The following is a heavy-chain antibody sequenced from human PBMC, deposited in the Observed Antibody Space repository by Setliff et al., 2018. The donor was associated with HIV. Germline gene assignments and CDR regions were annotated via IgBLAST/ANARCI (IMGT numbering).Heavy chain of an antibody. D-gene: IGHD3-22*01. J-gene: IGHJ4*02. CDR3: ARGYYDSSGYYNALL. CDR1: GFTFSSYW. Sequence: PGGSLRLSCAASGFTFSSYWMSWVRQVPGKGLEWVSSITSSSSYKYYADSVKGRFTISRDNAKNSLYLQMNSLRAEDTAVYYCARGYYDSSGYYNALLWGQGTLVTVSS. CDR2: ITSSSSYK. V-gene: IGHV3-21*01.